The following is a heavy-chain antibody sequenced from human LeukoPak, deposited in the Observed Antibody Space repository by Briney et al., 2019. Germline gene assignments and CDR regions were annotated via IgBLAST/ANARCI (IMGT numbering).Heavy chain of an antibody. J-gene: IGHJ4*02. CDR3: ARAAVTVYDY. CDR2: IYYSGST. V-gene: IGHV4-39*07. Sequence: PSETLSLTCTVSGGSIGSSSYYWGWIRQPPGKGLEWIGSIYYSGSTYYNPSLKSRVTISVDTSKNQFSLKLSSVTAADTAVYYCARAAVTVYDYWGQGTLVTVSS. CDR1: GGSIGSSSYY. D-gene: IGHD4-17*01.